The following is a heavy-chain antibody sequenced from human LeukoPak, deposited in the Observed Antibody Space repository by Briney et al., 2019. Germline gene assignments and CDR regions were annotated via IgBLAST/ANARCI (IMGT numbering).Heavy chain of an antibody. Sequence: GASVKVSRKASGYTFTSYGISWVRQAPGQGLEWMGWISAYNGNTNYAQKLQGRVTMTTDTSTTTAYMELRSLRSDDTAVYYCARNATGYPPNYWGQGTLVTVSS. J-gene: IGHJ4*02. D-gene: IGHD3-9*01. CDR3: ARNATGYPPNY. CDR2: ISAYNGNT. V-gene: IGHV1-18*01. CDR1: GYTFTSYG.